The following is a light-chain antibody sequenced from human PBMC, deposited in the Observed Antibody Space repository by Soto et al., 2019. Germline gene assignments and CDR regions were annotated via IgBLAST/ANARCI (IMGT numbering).Light chain of an antibody. Sequence: QSALTQPASVSGSPAQSITISCTGSSSDVGGSGLVSWYQFHPGKAPKLLIFEGFKRPSGVSNRFSGSKSGNTASLTVSGLQTEDEADYYCSAYAGSNNFVFGSGTKVTVL. J-gene: IGLJ1*01. CDR2: EGF. CDR3: SAYAGSNNFV. CDR1: SSDVGGSGL. V-gene: IGLV2-14*02.